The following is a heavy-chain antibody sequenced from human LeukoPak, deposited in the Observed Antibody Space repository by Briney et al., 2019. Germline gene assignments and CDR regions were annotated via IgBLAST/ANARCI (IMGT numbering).Heavy chain of an antibody. Sequence: QPGGSLRLSCAASGFTFSSYAMSWVRPAPGKGLEWVSAISGSGGSTYYADSVKGRFTISRDNSKNTLYLQMNSLKAEDTAVYYCAKDLPLWFGELLIDYWGQGTLVTVSS. V-gene: IGHV3-23*01. CDR2: ISGSGGST. CDR1: GFTFSSYA. J-gene: IGHJ4*02. D-gene: IGHD3-10*01. CDR3: AKDLPLWFGELLIDY.